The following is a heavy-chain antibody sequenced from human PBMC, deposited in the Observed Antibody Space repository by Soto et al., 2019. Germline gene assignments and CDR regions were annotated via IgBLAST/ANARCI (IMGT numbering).Heavy chain of an antibody. V-gene: IGHV1-18*01. CDR2: ISAYNGNT. CDR1: GYTFTSYG. Sequence: SVKVSCKASGYTFTSYGISWVRQAPGQGLEWMGWISAYNGNTNYAQKLQGRVTMTTDTSTSTAYMELRSLRSDDTAVYYCARDGKLIGYCSGSSCYTGGNYYYYGMDVWGQGTTVTSP. J-gene: IGHJ6*02. CDR3: ARDGKLIGYCSGSSCYTGGNYYYYGMDV. D-gene: IGHD2-15*01.